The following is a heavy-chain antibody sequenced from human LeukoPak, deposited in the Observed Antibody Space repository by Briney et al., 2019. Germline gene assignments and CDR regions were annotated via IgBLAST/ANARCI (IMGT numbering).Heavy chain of an antibody. V-gene: IGHV4-59*01. J-gene: IGHJ5*02. CDR2: IYYSGST. D-gene: IGHD3-22*01. CDR3: ARDGPLNYYDSSGYYGNWFDP. Sequence: PSETLSLTCTVSGGSISRSYGNWIRQPPGKGLEWIGYIYYSGSTKYNPSLKSRVTISLDSSKNQFSLKLNSVTAADTAVYYCARDGPLNYYDSSGYYGNWFDPWGQGTLVTVSS. CDR1: GGSISRSY.